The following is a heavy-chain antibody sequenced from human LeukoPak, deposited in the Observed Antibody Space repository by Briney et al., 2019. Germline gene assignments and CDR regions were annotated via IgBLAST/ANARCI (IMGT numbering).Heavy chain of an antibody. CDR3: AKGGWETFDS. CDR2: ISSSDNTI. D-gene: IGHD6-19*01. V-gene: IGHV3-11*01. Sequence: PGGSLRLSCAASGFTFSDYYMSWIRQAPGKGLEWVSSISSSDNTIYYTDSVKGRFAISRDNAKNSLYLQMNSLRAEDTAVYYCAKGGWETFDSWGQGTLVTVSS. J-gene: IGHJ4*02. CDR1: GFTFSDYY.